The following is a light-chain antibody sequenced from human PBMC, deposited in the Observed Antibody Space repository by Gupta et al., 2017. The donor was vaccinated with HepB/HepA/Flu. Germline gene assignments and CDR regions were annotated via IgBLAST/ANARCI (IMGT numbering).Light chain of an antibody. CDR2: AAS. CDR1: QSISSY. Sequence: IQMTQSPSSLSASVGDRVTITCRASQSISSYLNWYQQKPGKAPKLLIYAASSLQSGVPSRFSGSGSGTDFTLTISSLQPEDFATYYCQHSYSTPPTFGQGTKVEIK. CDR3: QHSYSTPPT. V-gene: IGKV1-39*01. J-gene: IGKJ1*01.